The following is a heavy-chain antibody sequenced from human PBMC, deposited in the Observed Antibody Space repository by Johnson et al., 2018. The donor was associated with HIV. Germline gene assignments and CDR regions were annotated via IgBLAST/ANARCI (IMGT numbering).Heavy chain of an antibody. D-gene: IGHD6-19*01. J-gene: IGHJ3*02. CDR2: ITRDGSAK. CDR3: AGENLPGIAVYGGAFDI. CDR1: GFTFSSYS. Sequence: VQLVESGGGLVQPGGSLRLSCVASGFTFSSYSMSWVRQVPGKGPEWVANITRDGSAKYYVDSVKGRFTISRDNAKNSLYVQMSSLRAEDTAVYFCAGENLPGIAVYGGAFDIWGQGTMVTVSS. V-gene: IGHV3-7*01.